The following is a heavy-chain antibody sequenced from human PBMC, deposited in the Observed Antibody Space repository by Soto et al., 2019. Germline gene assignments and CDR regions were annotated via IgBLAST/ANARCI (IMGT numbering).Heavy chain of an antibody. CDR2: IIPVLGMA. J-gene: IGHJ6*03. CDR3: ARELGGYDYLYYYYYMDV. CDR1: GDIFDSLT. Sequence: QVQLVQSGAEMKKPGSSVKVSCQASGDIFDSLTINWVRQAPGQGLEWMGRIIPVLGMANYAQKCQGRVTIIADKSTSTVYMELSSLTSEDTAVYYCARELGGYDYLYYYYYMDVWGEGTTVTVSS. V-gene: IGHV1-69*08. D-gene: IGHD5-12*01.